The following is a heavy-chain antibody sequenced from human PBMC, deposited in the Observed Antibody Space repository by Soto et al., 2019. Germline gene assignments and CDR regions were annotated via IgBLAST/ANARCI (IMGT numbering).Heavy chain of an antibody. CDR3: AREISITIFFLDRSTTGDYVMDV. CDR2: INSDGSST. V-gene: IGHV3-74*01. CDR1: GFTFSNYW. J-gene: IGHJ6*02. Sequence: GGSLRLSCAASGFTFSNYWMNWVRQAPGKGLVWVSRINSDGSSTNYADSVKGRFTISRDNAKNTLYVQMNSLRAEDTAVYYCAREISITIFFLDRSTTGDYVMDVWGQGTTVTVSS. D-gene: IGHD3-3*01.